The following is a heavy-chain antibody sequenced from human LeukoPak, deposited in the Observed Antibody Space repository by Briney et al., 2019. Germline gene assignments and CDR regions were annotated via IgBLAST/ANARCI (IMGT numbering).Heavy chain of an antibody. Sequence: PGGSLGLSCAASGFTFNSYWMNWVRQAPGKGLEWVSAISGSGGSTYYADSVKGRFTISRDNSKNTLYLQMNSLRAEDTAVYYCAKEGRYCSSTSCRLPYYYMDVWGKGTTVTVSS. D-gene: IGHD2-2*01. CDR1: GFTFNSYW. CDR3: AKEGRYCSSTSCRLPYYYMDV. CDR2: ISGSGGST. J-gene: IGHJ6*03. V-gene: IGHV3-23*01.